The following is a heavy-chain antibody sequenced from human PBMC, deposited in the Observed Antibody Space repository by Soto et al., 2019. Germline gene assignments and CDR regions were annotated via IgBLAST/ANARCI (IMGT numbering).Heavy chain of an antibody. Sequence: QVQLVQSGAEVKKPGSSVKVSCKASGGTFSSYAISWVRQAPGQGLEWMGGIIPIFGTANYAQKFQGRVTITADESTSTAYMELSRLRSEDTAVYYCASLDCISPRCPMGMDVWGQGTTVTVSS. J-gene: IGHJ6*02. D-gene: IGHD2-2*01. V-gene: IGHV1-69*12. CDR1: GGTFSSYA. CDR3: ASLDCISPRCPMGMDV. CDR2: IIPIFGTA.